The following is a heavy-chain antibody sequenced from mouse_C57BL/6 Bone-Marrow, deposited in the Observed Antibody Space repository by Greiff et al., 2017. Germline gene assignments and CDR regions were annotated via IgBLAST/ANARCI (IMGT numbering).Heavy chain of an antibody. D-gene: IGHD2-3*01. J-gene: IGHJ2*01. CDR3: ARRWLPGDY. CDR2: IYPRSGNT. CDR1: GYTFTSYG. Sequence: VQLQQSGAELARPGASVKLSCKASGYTFTSYGISWVKQRTGQGLEWIGEIYPRSGNTYYNEKFKGKATLTADKSSSTASMELRSLTSEDSAVYFCARRWLPGDYWGQGTTLTVSS. V-gene: IGHV1-81*01.